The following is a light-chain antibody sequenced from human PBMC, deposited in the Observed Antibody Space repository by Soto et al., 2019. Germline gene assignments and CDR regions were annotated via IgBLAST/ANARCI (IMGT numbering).Light chain of an antibody. Sequence: QSALTQPASVSGSPGQSISISCTGTSRDVGGYNYVSWYQQYPGKAPKLMIYDVATRPSGVSNRFSGSKSGNTASLTISGLQAEDEADDYCSANTASNTLVVFGGGTKLTVL. J-gene: IGLJ2*01. CDR3: SANTASNTLVV. V-gene: IGLV2-14*03. CDR2: DVA. CDR1: SRDVGGYNY.